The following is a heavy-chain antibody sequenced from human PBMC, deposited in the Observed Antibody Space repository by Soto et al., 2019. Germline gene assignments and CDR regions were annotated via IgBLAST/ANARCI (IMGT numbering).Heavy chain of an antibody. V-gene: IGHV3-21*02. CDR1: GFTFRSFT. D-gene: IGHD1-1*01. CDR2: ISSNSAYI. Sequence: EVQLVESGGGLVKPGGSLRLSCAASGFTFRSFTMNWVRQAPGKGLEWVSTISSNSAYIYYTDALRGRFTISRDNAKNSLHLQINSLSAEDAAVYYCTRDASRDNSARGWFDPWGPGTLVTVSS. J-gene: IGHJ5*02. CDR3: TRDASRDNSARGWFDP.